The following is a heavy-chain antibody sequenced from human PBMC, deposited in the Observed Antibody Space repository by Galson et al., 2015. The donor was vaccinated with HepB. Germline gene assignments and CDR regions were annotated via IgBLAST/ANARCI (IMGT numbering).Heavy chain of an antibody. V-gene: IGHV3-21*01. CDR1: GFTFSSYS. Sequence: SLRLSCAXSGFTFSSYSMNWVRQAPGKGLEWVSSISSSSSYIYYADSVKGRFTISRDNAKNSLYLQMNSLRAEDTAVYYCARVTKTDDSSGFDYWGQGTLVTVSS. CDR2: ISSSSSYI. D-gene: IGHD3-22*01. J-gene: IGHJ4*02. CDR3: ARVTKTDDSSGFDY.